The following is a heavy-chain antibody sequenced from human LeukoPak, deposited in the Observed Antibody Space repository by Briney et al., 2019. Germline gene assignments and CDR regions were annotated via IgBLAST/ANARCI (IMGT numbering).Heavy chain of an antibody. Sequence: RAGGSLRLSCAASGFTFSRYNMNWVRQTPGKGLEWVSSISGSSTYIYYADSVKGRFTISRDNAKNSLYLQMNSLRAEDTAVYYCARVQNMHYGMDVWGQGTTVTVSS. J-gene: IGHJ6*02. CDR3: ARVQNMHYGMDV. D-gene: IGHD2/OR15-2a*01. CDR1: GFTFSRYN. CDR2: ISGSSTYI. V-gene: IGHV3-21*01.